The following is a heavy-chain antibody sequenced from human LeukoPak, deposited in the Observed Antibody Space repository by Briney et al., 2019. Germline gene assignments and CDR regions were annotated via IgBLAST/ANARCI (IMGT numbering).Heavy chain of an antibody. CDR3: AREEQWLVKRVRGFDY. V-gene: IGHV3-48*04. CDR2: ISSSGSTI. CDR1: GFTFSSYG. Sequence: PGGTLRLSCAASGFTFSSYGMSWVRQAPGKGLEWVSYISSSGSTIYYADSVKGRFTISRDNAKNSLYLQMNSLRAEDTAVYYCAREEQWLVKRVRGFDYWGQGTLVTVSS. D-gene: IGHD6-19*01. J-gene: IGHJ4*02.